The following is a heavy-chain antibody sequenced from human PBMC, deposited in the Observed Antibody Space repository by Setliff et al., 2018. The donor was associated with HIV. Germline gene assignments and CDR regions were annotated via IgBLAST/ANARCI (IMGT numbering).Heavy chain of an antibody. CDR3: AGIVRPSYYYYYCMDV. CDR1: GGTFSSYA. V-gene: IGHV1-69*13. D-gene: IGHD3-10*02. J-gene: IGHJ6*03. CDR2: IIPIFNTA. Sequence: SVKVSCKTSGGTFSSYAISWVRQAPGQGLEWMGGIIPIFNTANYAQKFQGRVTITADESTSTAYMELSSLRSEDTAVYYCAGIVRPSYYYYYCMDVWGKGTTVTVSS.